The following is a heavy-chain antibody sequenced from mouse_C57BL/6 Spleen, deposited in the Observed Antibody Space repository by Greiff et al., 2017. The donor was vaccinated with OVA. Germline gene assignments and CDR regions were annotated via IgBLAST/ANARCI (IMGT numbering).Heavy chain of an antibody. CDR1: GFTFSDYG. V-gene: IGHV5-17*01. CDR2: ISSGSSTI. CDR3: ARGGRRYAMDY. Sequence: EVKLVESGGGLVKPGGSLKLSCAASGFTFSDYGMHWVRQAPEKGLEWVAYISSGSSTIYYADTVKGRFTISRDNAKNTLFLQMTSLRSEDTAMYYCARGGRRYAMDYWGQGTSVTVSS. J-gene: IGHJ4*01.